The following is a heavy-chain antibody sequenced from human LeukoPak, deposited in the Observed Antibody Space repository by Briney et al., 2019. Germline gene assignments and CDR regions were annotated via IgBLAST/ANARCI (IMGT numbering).Heavy chain of an antibody. CDR3: TRGRVPSDF. V-gene: IGHV3-74*01. J-gene: IGHJ4*02. CDR2: INSDGSST. Sequence: GGFLRLSGAASGFTFSSYWMHWVRQAPGKGLVWVSRINSDGSSTRYADSVKGRFTISRDNAKNTLYLQMSSLRAEDMAVYYCTRGRVPSDFWGQGTLVTVSS. CDR1: GFTFSSYW.